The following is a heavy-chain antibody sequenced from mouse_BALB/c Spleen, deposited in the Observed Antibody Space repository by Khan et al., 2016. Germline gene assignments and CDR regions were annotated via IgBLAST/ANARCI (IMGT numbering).Heavy chain of an antibody. V-gene: IGHV3-2*02. CDR2: ISYSGST. J-gene: IGHJ4*01. D-gene: IGHD2-1*01. CDR1: GYSITSDYA. Sequence: EVQLQESGPGLVKPSQSLSLTCTVTGYSITSDYAWNWIRQFPGNKLEWMGYISYSGSTSYNPSLKSRIPITRDTSKNQFFLQLNSVTTEDTATYYCARYGNYAMDYWGQGTSVTVSS. CDR3: ARYGNYAMDY.